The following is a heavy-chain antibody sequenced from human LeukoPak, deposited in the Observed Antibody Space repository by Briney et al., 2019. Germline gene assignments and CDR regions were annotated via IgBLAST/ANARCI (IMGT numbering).Heavy chain of an antibody. D-gene: IGHD3-22*01. CDR1: GGTFSSYA. Sequence: SVKVSCKASGGTFSSYAISWVRQAPGQGLEWMGGIIPIFGTANYAQKFQGRVTITADESTSTAYMELSSLRSEDTAVCYCARGPITMIRCFDYRGQGTLVTVSS. J-gene: IGHJ4*02. CDR3: ARGPITMIRCFDY. V-gene: IGHV1-69*13. CDR2: IIPIFGTA.